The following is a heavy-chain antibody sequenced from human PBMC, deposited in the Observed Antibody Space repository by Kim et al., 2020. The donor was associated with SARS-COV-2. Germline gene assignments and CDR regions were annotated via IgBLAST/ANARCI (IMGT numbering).Heavy chain of an antibody. V-gene: IGHV3-30*04. CDR3: ARAINPAGWLQIPEKPYYGMDV. CDR2: ISYDGSNK. CDR1: GFTFSSYA. D-gene: IGHD5-12*01. Sequence: GGSLRLSCAASGFTFSSYAMHWVRQAPGKGLEWVAVISYDGSNKYYADSVKGRFTISRDNSKNTLYLQMNSLRAEDTAVYYCARAINPAGWLQIPEKPYYGMDVWGQGTTVTVSS. J-gene: IGHJ6*02.